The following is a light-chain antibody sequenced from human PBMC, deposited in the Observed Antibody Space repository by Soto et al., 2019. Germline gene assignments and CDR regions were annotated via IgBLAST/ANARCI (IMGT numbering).Light chain of an antibody. CDR3: QQYNSYSWT. V-gene: IGKV1-5*01. CDR2: DAS. J-gene: IGKJ1*01. CDR1: ESVSKW. Sequence: DIQMTQSPSFLSASVGDKVTITCRATESVSKWLAWYQEKPGNPPRPLTYDASTLESGVPSRFTGSCSGTECTLTISSLQADDVAMYYCQQYNSYSWTFGQGTKVDIK.